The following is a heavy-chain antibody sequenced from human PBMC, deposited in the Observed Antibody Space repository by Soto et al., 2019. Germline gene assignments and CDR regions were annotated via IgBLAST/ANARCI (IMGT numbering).Heavy chain of an antibody. V-gene: IGHV3-30-3*01. J-gene: IGHJ5*02. CDR2: ISYDGGNQ. CDR1: GFSFSTYA. CDR3: AIVSFGNISDRYGAQISVGP. D-gene: IGHD3-10*01. Sequence: GGSLRLSCAASAASGFSFSTYAIHWVRQAPGKGLEWLAVISYDGGNQYYADSVKGRFTISRDNSKNKLYLQMNSLREEDKAMYYFAIVSFGNISDRYGAQISVGPWGKGDRMSGSS.